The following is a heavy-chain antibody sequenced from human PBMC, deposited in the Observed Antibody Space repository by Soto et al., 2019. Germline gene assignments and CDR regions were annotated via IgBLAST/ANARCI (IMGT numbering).Heavy chain of an antibody. V-gene: IGHV1-24*01. CDR2: FVPEDGET. Sequence: QVQLVQSGAEVKKPGASVKVSCKVSGHTLTELSMHWVRQAPGKGLEWMGGFVPEDGETISAQNFQGRVTLTEDTSTDSTYLELSSLRSEDTAVYYCAAGGTRWLHSPFDYWGQGTLITISS. CDR1: GHTLTELS. D-gene: IGHD1-1*01. CDR3: AAGGTRWLHSPFDY. J-gene: IGHJ4*02.